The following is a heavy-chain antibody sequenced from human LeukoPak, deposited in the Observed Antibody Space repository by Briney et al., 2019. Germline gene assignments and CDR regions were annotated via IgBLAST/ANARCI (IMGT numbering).Heavy chain of an antibody. Sequence: PSQTLSLTCAISGHSVSNNSAAWNWIRQSPSRGLEWLGRTYYRSKWYYDYAVAVKSRISINPDTSKNQFSLQLSSVTPEDTAVYYCARDPVGGSTIFDYWGQGTLVTVSS. V-gene: IGHV6-1*01. D-gene: IGHD1-26*01. CDR3: ARDPVGGSTIFDY. CDR1: GHSVSNNSAA. CDR2: TYYRSKWYY. J-gene: IGHJ4*02.